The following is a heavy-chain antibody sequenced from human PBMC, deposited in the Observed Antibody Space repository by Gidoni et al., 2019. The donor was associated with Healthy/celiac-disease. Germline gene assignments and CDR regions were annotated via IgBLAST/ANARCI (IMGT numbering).Heavy chain of an antibody. J-gene: IGHJ4*02. V-gene: IGHV4-34*01. CDR2: INHSGST. CDR3: ARVSCSSTSCYLPNFDY. Sequence: QVQLQQWGAGLLKPSETLSLTCAVYGGSFSGYYWSWIRQPPGKGLEWIGEINHSGSTNYNPSLKSRVTISVDTSKNQFSLKLSSVTAADTAVYYCARVSCSSTSCYLPNFDYWGQGTLVTVSS. CDR1: GGSFSGYY. D-gene: IGHD2-2*01.